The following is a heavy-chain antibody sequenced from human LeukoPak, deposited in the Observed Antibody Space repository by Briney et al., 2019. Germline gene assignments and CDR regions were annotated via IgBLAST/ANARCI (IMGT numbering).Heavy chain of an antibody. CDR3: ARYRSYCTSTTCYRDWFDP. CDR2: INHSGST. J-gene: IGHJ5*02. Sequence: SETLSLTCAVYSGSFTGYFWSWIRQPPGKGLEWIGEINHSGSTNYNPSLKSRVTISVDTSKNQFSLKLTSVIAADTAVYYCARYRSYCTSTTCYRDWFDPWGQGTLVTVSS. CDR1: SGSFTGYF. V-gene: IGHV4-34*01. D-gene: IGHD2-2*01.